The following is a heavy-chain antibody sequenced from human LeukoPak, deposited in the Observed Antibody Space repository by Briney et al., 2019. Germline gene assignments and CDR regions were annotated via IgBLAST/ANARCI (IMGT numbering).Heavy chain of an antibody. CDR2: ISAYNGNT. V-gene: IGHV1-18*01. CDR1: GYTFTSYG. J-gene: IGHJ4*02. Sequence: ASVKVSCKASGYTFTSYGISWVRQAPGQGLEWMGWISAYNGNTNYAQKLQGRVTMTTDTSTSTAYMELRSLRSDDTAVYYCVRDMHTGARYCSSTSCYWAYWGQGTLVTVSS. D-gene: IGHD2-2*01. CDR3: VRDMHTGARYCSSTSCYWAY.